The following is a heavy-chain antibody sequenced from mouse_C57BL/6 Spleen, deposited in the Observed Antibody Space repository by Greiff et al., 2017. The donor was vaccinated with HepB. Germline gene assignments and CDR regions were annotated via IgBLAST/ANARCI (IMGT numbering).Heavy chain of an antibody. J-gene: IGHJ3*01. CDR2: INPNNGGT. CDR1: GYTFTDYY. CDR3: ATTVEAWFAY. V-gene: IGHV1-26*01. Sequence: EVQLQQSGPELVKPGASVKISCKASGYTFTDYYMNWVKQSHGKSLEWIGDINPNNGGTSYNQKFKGKATLTVDKSSSTAYMELRSLTSEDSAVYYCATTVEAWFAYWGQGTLVTVSA. D-gene: IGHD1-1*01.